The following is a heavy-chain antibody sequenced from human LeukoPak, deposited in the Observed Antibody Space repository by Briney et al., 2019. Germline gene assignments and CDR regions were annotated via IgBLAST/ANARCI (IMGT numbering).Heavy chain of an antibody. Sequence: PGGSLRLSCAASGFTFSNHWMHWVRHGPGKGLVWVSRLNSDGRTTTYADSVKGRFTISRDNAKNTLYLQMNSRRVEDTAVYYCARGSDETVTISGWFDPWGQGTLVTVSS. CDR2: LNSDGRTT. CDR3: ARGSDETVTISGWFDP. V-gene: IGHV3-74*01. CDR1: GFTFSNHW. J-gene: IGHJ5*02. D-gene: IGHD4-17*01.